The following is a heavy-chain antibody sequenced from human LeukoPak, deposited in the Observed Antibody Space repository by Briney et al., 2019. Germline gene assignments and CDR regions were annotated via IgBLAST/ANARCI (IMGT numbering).Heavy chain of an antibody. D-gene: IGHD3-10*01. V-gene: IGHV3-48*03. CDR3: ARDLGDWYSSGFDD. CDR1: GFTFRNYE. J-gene: IGHJ4*02. CDR2: ISRDGSTV. Sequence: GGSLRLSCAGSGFTFRNYETSWVRQAPGKGLEWVSHISRDGSTVYYRDSVKGRFTISRDNVKNSLYLHMNSLRVEDTGVYYCARDLGDWYSSGFDDWGQGSLVIVSS.